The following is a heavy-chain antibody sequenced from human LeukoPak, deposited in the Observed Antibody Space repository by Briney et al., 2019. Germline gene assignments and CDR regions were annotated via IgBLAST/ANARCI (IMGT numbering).Heavy chain of an antibody. V-gene: IGHV3-23*01. D-gene: IGHD3-10*01. Sequence: GGSLRLSCAASGFTFSSYAMSWVRQAPGKGLEWVSAISGSGGSTYYADSVKGRFTISRDSSKNTLYLQMNSLRAEDTAVYYCAKDHYYYGSGSYYNVWGQGTLVTVSS. CDR1: GFTFSSYA. CDR3: AKDHYYYGSGSYYNV. CDR2: ISGSGGST. J-gene: IGHJ4*02.